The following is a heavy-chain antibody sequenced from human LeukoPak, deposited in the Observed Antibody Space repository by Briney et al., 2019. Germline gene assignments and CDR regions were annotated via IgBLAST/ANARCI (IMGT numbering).Heavy chain of an antibody. CDR1: GFTFSSYW. CDR3: ARGLCSGGSCYYYYYGMDV. J-gene: IGHJ6*02. CDR2: IKQDGSEK. V-gene: IGHV3-7*01. D-gene: IGHD2-15*01. Sequence: GGSLRLSCAASGFTFSSYWMSWVRQAPGKGLEWVANIKQDGSEKYYVDSVKGRFTISRDNAKNSLYLQMNSLRGEDTAVYYCARGLCSGGSCYYYYYGMDVWGQGTTVTVSS.